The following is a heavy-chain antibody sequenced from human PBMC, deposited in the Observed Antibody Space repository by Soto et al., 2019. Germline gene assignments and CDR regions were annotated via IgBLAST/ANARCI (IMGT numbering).Heavy chain of an antibody. CDR1: GFSLSTSGVG. J-gene: IGHJ4*02. CDR2: IYWDDDK. Sequence: QITLKESGPTLVKPTQTLTLTCTFSGFSLSTSGVGVGWIRQPPGKALEWLALIYWDDDKRYSPSLKSRLTITKDTSKNQVVPTMTNMDPMDTATYYGAHDDVAQQGFDCWGQGTLVTVSS. D-gene: IGHD5-12*01. CDR3: AHDDVAQQGFDC. V-gene: IGHV2-5*02.